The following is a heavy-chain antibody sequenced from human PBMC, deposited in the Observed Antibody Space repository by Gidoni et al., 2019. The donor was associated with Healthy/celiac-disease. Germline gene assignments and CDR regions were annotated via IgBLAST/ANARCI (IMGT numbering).Heavy chain of an antibody. D-gene: IGHD1-1*01. CDR2: IIPIFGTA. CDR1: GGTFSSYA. CDR3: ARTGYAGLPPYYYYYMDV. Sequence: QVQLVQSGAEVKKPGSSVKVSCKASGGTFSSYAISWVRQAPGQGLEWMGGIIPIFGTANYAQKFQGRVTITADESTSTAYMELSSLRSEDTAVYYCARTGYAGLPPYYYYYMDVWGKGTTVTVSS. J-gene: IGHJ6*03. V-gene: IGHV1-69*01.